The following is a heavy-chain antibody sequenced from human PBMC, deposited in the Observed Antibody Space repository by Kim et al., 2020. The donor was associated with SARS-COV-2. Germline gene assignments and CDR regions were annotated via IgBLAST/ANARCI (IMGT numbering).Heavy chain of an antibody. CDR2: ISSSSSYI. V-gene: IGHV3-21*04. CDR1: GFTFSSYS. D-gene: IGHD6-13*01. Sequence: GGSLRLSCAASGFTFSSYSMNWVRQAPGKGLEWVSSISSSSSYIYYADSVKGRFTISRDNAKNSLYLQMNSLRAEDTAVYYCARDSLFIAAAGNYYYGMDVWGQGTTVTVSS. CDR3: ARDSLFIAAAGNYYYGMDV. J-gene: IGHJ6*02.